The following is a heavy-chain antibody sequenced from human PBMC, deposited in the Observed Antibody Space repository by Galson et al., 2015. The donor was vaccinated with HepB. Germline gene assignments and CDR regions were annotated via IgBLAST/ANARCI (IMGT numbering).Heavy chain of an antibody. CDR1: GGSISSSSYY. J-gene: IGHJ4*02. V-gene: IGHV4-39*01. CDR3: ARYSRHFDY. Sequence: ETLSLTCTVSGGSISSSSYYWGWIRQPPGKGPEWIGSIYYSGSTYYNPSLKSRVTISVDTSKNQFSLKLSSVTAADTAVYYCARYSRHFDYWGQGTLVTVSS. D-gene: IGHD6-13*01. CDR2: IYYSGST.